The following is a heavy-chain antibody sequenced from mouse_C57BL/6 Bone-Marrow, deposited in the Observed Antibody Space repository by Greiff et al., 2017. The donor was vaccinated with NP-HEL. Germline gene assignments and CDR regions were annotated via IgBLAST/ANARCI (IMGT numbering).Heavy chain of an antibody. CDR1: GYTFTSYW. CDR3: ARCGYLYAMDY. Sequence: QVQLQQPGAELVKPGASVKLSCKASGYTFTSYWMHWVKQRPGQGLEWIGMIHPNSGSTNYNEKFKSKATLTVDKSSSTAYMQLSSLTSEDSAVYYCARCGYLYAMDYWGQGTSVTVSS. J-gene: IGHJ4*01. V-gene: IGHV1-64*01. CDR2: IHPNSGST.